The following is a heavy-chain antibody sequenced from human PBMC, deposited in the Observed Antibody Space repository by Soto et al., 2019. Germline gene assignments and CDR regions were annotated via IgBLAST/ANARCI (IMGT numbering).Heavy chain of an antibody. J-gene: IGHJ6*02. CDR1: EFTFSNYG. Sequence: QVQLVESGGGVVQPGRSLRLSCAASEFTFSNYGMHWVRQAPGKGLEWVAVILNDGSNRYHADSVTDRFTISRDNSKNTLYLQMNSLRAEDTAVYYCARDDEYSGNGMDVWGPGTTVTVS. D-gene: IGHD3-10*01. CDR3: ARDDEYSGNGMDV. V-gene: IGHV3-33*01. CDR2: ILNDGSNR.